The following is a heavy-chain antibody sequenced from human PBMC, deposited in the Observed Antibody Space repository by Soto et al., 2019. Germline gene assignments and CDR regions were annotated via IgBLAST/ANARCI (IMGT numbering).Heavy chain of an antibody. D-gene: IGHD6-6*01. J-gene: IGHJ4*02. V-gene: IGHV3-33*01. Sequence: QVQLVESGGGVVQPGRSLRLSCAASGFTFSSYGMHWVRQALGKGLEWVAVIWYDGSNTYYADSVKGRFTISRDNSKNPLYLQMNSLRAEDTAVYYCARAGSYSSSSYYFDYWGQGTLVTVSS. CDR2: IWYDGSNT. CDR1: GFTFSSYG. CDR3: ARAGSYSSSSYYFDY.